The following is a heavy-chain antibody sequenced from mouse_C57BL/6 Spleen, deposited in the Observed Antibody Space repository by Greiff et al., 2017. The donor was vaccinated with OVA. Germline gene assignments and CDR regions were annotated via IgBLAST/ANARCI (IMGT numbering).Heavy chain of an antibody. CDR2: ISDGGSYT. V-gene: IGHV5-4*01. CDR1: GFTFSSYA. J-gene: IGHJ1*03. Sequence: DVKLVESGGGLVKPGGSLKLSCAASGFTFSSYAMSWVRQTPEKRLEWVATISDGGSYTYYPDNVKGRFTISRDNAKNNLYLQMSHLKSEDTAMYYCARDRYFEVWGTGTTVTVSS. CDR3: ARDRYFEV.